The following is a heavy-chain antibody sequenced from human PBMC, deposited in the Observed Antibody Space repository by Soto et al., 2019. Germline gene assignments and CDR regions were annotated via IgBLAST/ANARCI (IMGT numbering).Heavy chain of an antibody. V-gene: IGHV4-39*01. Sequence: SETLSLTCTVSGGSISSSSFHWGWIRQPPGRGLEWIGSIYYSGSTYYSPSLKSRVTISVDTSKNQFSLRLNSVTAADTAVYYCARSSIKPQVFMYPFDSWSQGTLVTVSS. CDR1: GGSISSSSFH. CDR3: ARSSIKPQVFMYPFDS. CDR2: IYYSGST. D-gene: IGHD3-3*01. J-gene: IGHJ4*02.